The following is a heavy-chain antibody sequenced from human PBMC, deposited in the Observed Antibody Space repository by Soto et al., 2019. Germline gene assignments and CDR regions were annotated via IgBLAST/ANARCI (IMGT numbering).Heavy chain of an antibody. V-gene: IGHV1-69*13. CDR3: ARGSFYGSILIYYYYYGMDV. Sequence: SVKVSCKASGGTFSSYAISWVRQAPGQGLEWMGGIIPIFGTANYAQKFQGRATITADESTSTAYMELSSLRSEDTAVYYCARGSFYGSILIYYYYYGMDVWGQGTTVTVSS. CDR1: GGTFSSYA. CDR2: IIPIFGTA. J-gene: IGHJ6*02. D-gene: IGHD3-10*01.